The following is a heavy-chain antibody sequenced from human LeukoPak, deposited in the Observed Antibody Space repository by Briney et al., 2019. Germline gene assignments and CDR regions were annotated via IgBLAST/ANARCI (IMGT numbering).Heavy chain of an antibody. J-gene: IGHJ6*03. V-gene: IGHV4-34*01. CDR3: ARGLVVVVAANPYSHYYYYMDV. Sequence: PSETLSLTCAVYGGSFSGYYWSWIRQPPGKGLEWIGEINHSGSTNYNPSLKSRVTISVDTSKNQFSLKLSSVTAADTAVYYCARGLVVVVAANPYSHYYYYMDVWGKGTTVTVSS. CDR2: INHSGST. D-gene: IGHD2-15*01. CDR1: GGSFSGYY.